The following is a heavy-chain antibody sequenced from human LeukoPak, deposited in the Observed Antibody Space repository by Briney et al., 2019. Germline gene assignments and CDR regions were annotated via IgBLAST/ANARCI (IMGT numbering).Heavy chain of an antibody. V-gene: IGHV3-21*01. J-gene: IGHJ4*02. CDR1: GFTFSSYS. CDR2: ISSSSSYI. D-gene: IGHD2-21*02. CDR3: AREPAYCGGDCYNPYYFDY. Sequence: PGESLRLSCAASGFTFSSYSMNWVRQAPGKGLEWVSSISSSSSYIYYAESVKGRFTISRDNAKNSLYLQMNSLRAEDTAVYYCAREPAYCGGDCYNPYYFDYWGQGTLVTVSS.